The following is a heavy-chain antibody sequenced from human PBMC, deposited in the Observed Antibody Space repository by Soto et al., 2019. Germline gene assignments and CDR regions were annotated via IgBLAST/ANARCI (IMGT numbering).Heavy chain of an antibody. D-gene: IGHD6-13*01. V-gene: IGHV3-30-3*01. CDR1: GFTFSSYA. Sequence: GGSLRLSCAASGFTFSSYAMHWVRQAPGKGLEWVAVISYDGSNKYYADSVKGRFTISRDNSKNTLYLQMNSLRAEDTAVYYCAKGDRIATAGHFDYWGQGTLVTVSS. J-gene: IGHJ4*02. CDR2: ISYDGSNK. CDR3: AKGDRIATAGHFDY.